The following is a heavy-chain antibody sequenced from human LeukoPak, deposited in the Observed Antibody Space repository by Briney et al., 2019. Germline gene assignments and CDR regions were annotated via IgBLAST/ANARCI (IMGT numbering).Heavy chain of an antibody. Sequence: GASVKVSCKASGYTFTGYYVHWVRQAPGQGLEWVGWINPTSGATNYAQNFQGRVTLTRDTSNKTSHMEVSRLTSDDTAVYYCAREFRTTTWSFDAFDLWGQGTMVTVSS. CDR3: AREFRTTTWSFDAFDL. D-gene: IGHD1/OR15-1a*01. V-gene: IGHV1-2*02. CDR2: INPTSGAT. J-gene: IGHJ3*01. CDR1: GYTFTGYY.